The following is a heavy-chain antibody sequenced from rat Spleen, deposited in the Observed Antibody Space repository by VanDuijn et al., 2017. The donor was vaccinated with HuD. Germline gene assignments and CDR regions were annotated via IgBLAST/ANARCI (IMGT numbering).Heavy chain of an antibody. J-gene: IGHJ2*01. CDR3: ARQGQLDY. V-gene: IGHV5-25*01. CDR1: GFTFSDYY. CDR2: ISPSGGDT. D-gene: IGHD1-10*01. Sequence: EVQLVESGGGLVQPGRSLKLSCAASGFTFSDYYMAWVRQAPKKGLEWVASISPSGGDTFYRDSVKGRFSVSEDNTKSTLFLQMDSLRTEDTATYYCARQGQLDYWGQGVMVTVSS.